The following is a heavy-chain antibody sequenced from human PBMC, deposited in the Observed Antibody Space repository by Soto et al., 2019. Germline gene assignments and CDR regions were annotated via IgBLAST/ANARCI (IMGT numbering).Heavy chain of an antibody. J-gene: IGHJ4*02. CDR2: ISWNGASI. CDR1: GFTFDDYA. V-gene: IGHV3-9*01. Sequence: EVQLVESGGGLVQPGRSLRLSCAASGFTFDDYAIHWVRQAPGRCLEWVAGISWNGASIGYADSVKGRFTISRDNAKNSLHLQMNSLRSEYTALYYCASLPLYGSGFDCWGQGTLVTVSS. D-gene: IGHD3-10*01. CDR3: ASLPLYGSGFDC.